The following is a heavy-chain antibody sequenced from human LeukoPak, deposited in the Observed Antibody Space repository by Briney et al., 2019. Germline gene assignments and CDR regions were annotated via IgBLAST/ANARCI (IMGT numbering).Heavy chain of an antibody. CDR1: GFTFSSCW. CDR2: IKEDGSKK. J-gene: IGHJ4*02. Sequence: GGSLRLSCAASGFTFSSCWMTWVRQAPGKGLEWVANIKEDGSKKNYVDSVKGRFTIIRDNAKNSLYLQMNSLRAEDTAVYYCATPLDYYDSSGYHQGGDWGQGTLVTVSS. CDR3: ATPLDYYDSSGYHQGGD. D-gene: IGHD3-22*01. V-gene: IGHV3-7*03.